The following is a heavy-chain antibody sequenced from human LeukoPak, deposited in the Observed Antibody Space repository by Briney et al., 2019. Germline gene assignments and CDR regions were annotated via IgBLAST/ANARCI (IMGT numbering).Heavy chain of an antibody. CDR1: GGTFSSYA. D-gene: IGHD3-3*01. J-gene: IGHJ4*02. CDR3: ARGSPGGDFWSGYLIDY. Sequence: SVKVSCKASGGTFSSYAISWMRQAPGQGLEWMGGIIPIFGTANYAQKFQGRVTITTDESTSTAYMELSGLRSEDTAVYYCARGSPGGDFWSGYLIDYWGQGTLVTVSS. CDR2: IIPIFGTA. V-gene: IGHV1-69*05.